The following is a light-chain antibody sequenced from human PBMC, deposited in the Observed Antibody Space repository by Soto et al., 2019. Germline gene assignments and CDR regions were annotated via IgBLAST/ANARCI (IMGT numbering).Light chain of an antibody. CDR1: QSISTW. V-gene: IGKV1-5*01. Sequence: DIQMTQSPSTLSASVGDRVTITCRASQSISTWLAWYQQKPGKAPKVLIYGASSLESGVPTRFSGSGSGTEFTLTTSSLQPDDFATYYCQRYKYYLTFGPGTKVDIK. CDR3: QRYKYYLT. CDR2: GAS. J-gene: IGKJ3*01.